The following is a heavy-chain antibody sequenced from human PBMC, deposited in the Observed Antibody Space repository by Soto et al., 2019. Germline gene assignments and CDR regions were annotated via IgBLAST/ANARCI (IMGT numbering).Heavy chain of an antibody. CDR2: ISGSGGST. CDR1: GFTFSSYA. D-gene: IGHD2-15*01. CDR3: AKDLDIVVVVAAAPESFDI. J-gene: IGHJ3*02. V-gene: IGHV3-23*01. Sequence: VGSLRLSCAASGFTFSSYAMSWVRQAPGKGLEWVSAISGSGGSTYYADSVKGRFTISRDNSKNTLYLQMNSLRAEDTAVYYCAKDLDIVVVVAAAPESFDIWGQGTMVTVSS.